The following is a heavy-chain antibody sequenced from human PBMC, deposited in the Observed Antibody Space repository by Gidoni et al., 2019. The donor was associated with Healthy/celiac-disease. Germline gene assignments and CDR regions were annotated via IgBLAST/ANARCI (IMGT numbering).Heavy chain of an antibody. V-gene: IGHV4-34*01. CDR2: INYSGVT. CDR1: GGSLSGYY. J-gene: IGHJ6*03. CDR3: ARKGDYMDV. Sequence: QVQLQQWGAGLLKPSETLSLTCAVYGGSLSGYYWSWFRQPPGNGLEWIGEINYSGVTNYNPSLESRVTISVDTSNNQFSLRLPSVTAADTAVYYCARKGDYMDVWGKGTTVTVSS.